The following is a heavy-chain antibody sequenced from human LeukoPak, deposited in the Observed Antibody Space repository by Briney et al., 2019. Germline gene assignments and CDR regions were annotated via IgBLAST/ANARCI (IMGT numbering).Heavy chain of an antibody. CDR1: GYTFTSYG. V-gene: IGHV1-24*01. CDR3: ATGRSIAAAVPPRAFDI. CDR2: FDPEDGET. J-gene: IGHJ3*02. Sequence: ASVAVSCKASGYTFTSYGISWVRQAPGQGLEWMGGFDPEDGETIYAQKFQGRVTMTEDTSTDTAYMELSSLRSEDTAVYYCATGRSIAAAVPPRAFDIWGQGTMVTVSS. D-gene: IGHD6-13*01.